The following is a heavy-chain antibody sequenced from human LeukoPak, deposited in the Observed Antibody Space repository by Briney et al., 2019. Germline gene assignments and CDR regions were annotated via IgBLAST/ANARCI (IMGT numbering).Heavy chain of an antibody. V-gene: IGHV3-15*01. J-gene: IGHJ5*02. CDR2: IKSKTDGGTT. CDR1: GFTFSNAW. CDR3: FGGGCSGGSCYH. D-gene: IGHD2-15*01. Sequence: GGSLRLSCAASGFTFSNAWMSWVRQAPGKGLEWVGRIKSKTDGGTTDYAAPVKGRFTISRDDSKNTLYLQMNGLKTEDTAVYYCFGGGCSGGSCYHWGQGALVTVSS.